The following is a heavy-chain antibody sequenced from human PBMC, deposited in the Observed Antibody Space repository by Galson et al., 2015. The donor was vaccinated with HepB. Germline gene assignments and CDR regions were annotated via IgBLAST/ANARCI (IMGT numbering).Heavy chain of an antibody. V-gene: IGHV3-73*01. D-gene: IGHD4-11*01. CDR3: TNNPSTTVTPPS. J-gene: IGHJ4*02. CDR2: IRSKANSYAT. Sequence: SLRLSCAASGFTFSGSAMHWVHQASGKGLEWVGRIRSKANSYATAYAASVRGRFTISRDDSKNTAYLQMNSLKTEDTAVYYCTNNPSTTVTPPSWGQGTLVTVSS. CDR1: GFTFSGSA.